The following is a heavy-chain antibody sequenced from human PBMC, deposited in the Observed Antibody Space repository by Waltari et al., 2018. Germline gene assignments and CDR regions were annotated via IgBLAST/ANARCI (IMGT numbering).Heavy chain of an antibody. CDR1: FSSYT. Sequence: FSSYTISWVRQAPGQGLEWMGRIIPILGIANYAQKFQGRVTITADKSTSPAYMELSSLRSEDTAVYYCARGQPDGMDVWGQGTTVTVSS. J-gene: IGHJ6*02. CDR3: ARGQPDGMDV. CDR2: IIPILGIA. V-gene: IGHV1-69*02. D-gene: IGHD2-2*01.